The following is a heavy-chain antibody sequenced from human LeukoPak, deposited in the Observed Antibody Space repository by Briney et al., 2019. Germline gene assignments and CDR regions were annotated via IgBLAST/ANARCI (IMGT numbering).Heavy chain of an antibody. V-gene: IGHV3-23*01. CDR3: AKDGLWFGXYPXVGYYYYGMDV. D-gene: IGHD3-10*01. J-gene: IGHJ6*02. CDR1: GFTFSSYA. CDR2: ISGSGGST. Sequence: PGGSLRLSCAASGFTFSSYAMSWVRQAPGKGLEWVSAISGSGGSTYYADSVKGRFTISRDNSKNTLYLQMNSLRAEDTAVYYCAKDGLWFGXYPXVGYYYYGMDVWGQGTTVTVSS.